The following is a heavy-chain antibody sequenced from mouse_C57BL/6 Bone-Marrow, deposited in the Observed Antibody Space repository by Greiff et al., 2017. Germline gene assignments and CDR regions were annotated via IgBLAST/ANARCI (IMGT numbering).Heavy chain of an antibody. CDR2: IHPNSGST. CDR1: GYTFTSYW. Sequence: QVQLQQPGAELVKPGASVKLSCKASGYTFTSYWMHWVKQRPGQGLEWIGMIHPNSGSTNYNEKFKSKATLTVDKSSSTAYMQLSSLTSEDSAVYDGARGYFYAMGYWGQGTSVTVSS. J-gene: IGHJ4*01. CDR3: ARGYFYAMGY. V-gene: IGHV1-64*01.